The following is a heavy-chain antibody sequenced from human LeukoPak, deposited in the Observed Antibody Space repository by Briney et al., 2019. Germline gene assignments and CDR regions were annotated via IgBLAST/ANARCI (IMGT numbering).Heavy chain of an antibody. CDR2: IGGSDGST. CDR1: GFTFSSYA. J-gene: IGHJ4*02. CDR3: AKDRKIRGVTAFDY. V-gene: IGHV3-23*01. Sequence: PGGSLRLSCAASGFTFSSYAMSWVRQAPGKGLEWVSGIGGSDGSTFYADSVKGRFTISRDNSKNTLFLQMNSLRAEGTAVYYCAKDRKIRGVTAFDYWGQGTLVTVSS. D-gene: IGHD3-10*01.